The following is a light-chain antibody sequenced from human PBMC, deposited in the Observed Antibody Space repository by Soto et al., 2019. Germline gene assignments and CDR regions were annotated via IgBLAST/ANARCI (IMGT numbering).Light chain of an antibody. CDR2: TAS. CDR3: QQSYSTPPT. J-gene: IGKJ2*01. CDR1: QYISNY. V-gene: IGKV1-39*01. Sequence: DIKMTQSPSSLSASVGDRVTITCRASQYISNYLNWYQQKSGTDPKLLIHTASTLQSGVPSRVSGRRSGPDFTLTISSVHPDDFAIYFCQQSYSTPPTFGQGTTLEIK.